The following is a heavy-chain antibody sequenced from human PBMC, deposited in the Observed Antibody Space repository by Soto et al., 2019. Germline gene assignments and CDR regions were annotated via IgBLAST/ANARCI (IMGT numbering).Heavy chain of an antibody. V-gene: IGHV1-18*01. J-gene: IGHJ6*02. Sequence: APVKASCMASGYTFTRYGIRWVRKAPGQGLEWMGWISAYNGNTNYAQKLQGRVTMTTDTSTSTAYMELRRLISHDTALYYCAGDHWRPYYYYLYGIGVWGQVAASAVSS. CDR1: GYTFTRYG. D-gene: IGHD1-1*01. CDR3: AGDHWRPYYYYLYGIGV. CDR2: ISAYNGNT.